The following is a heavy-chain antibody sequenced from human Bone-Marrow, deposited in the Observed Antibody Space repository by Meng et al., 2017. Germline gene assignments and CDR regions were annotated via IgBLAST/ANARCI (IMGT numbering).Heavy chain of an antibody. CDR2: IYYSGST. D-gene: IGHD3-22*01. CDR3: ATSDSSGYYLDY. J-gene: IGHJ4*02. CDR1: GGSISSSNYY. V-gene: IGHV4-39*01. Sequence: QLQLQESGPGLVKPSETLSLTCTVSGGSISSSNYYWGWIRQPPGKGLEWIGSIYYSGSTYYNPSLKSRVTISVDTSKNQFSLKLSSVTAADTAMYYCATSDSSGYYLDYWGQGTLVTVSS.